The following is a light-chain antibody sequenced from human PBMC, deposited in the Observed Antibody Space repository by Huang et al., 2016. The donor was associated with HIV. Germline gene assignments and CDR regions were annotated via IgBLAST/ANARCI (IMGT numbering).Light chain of an antibody. CDR3: QQYGSSP. Sequence: EIVLTQSPGTLSLSPGERATLSCRASQSVSSNYLAWYQQKPGQAPRLLIYGASSRATGIPDRFSGRGSGTDFTLTISRLEPEYFAVYYCQQYGSSPFGGGTKVEIK. V-gene: IGKV3-20*01. CDR2: GAS. J-gene: IGKJ4*01. CDR1: QSVSSNY.